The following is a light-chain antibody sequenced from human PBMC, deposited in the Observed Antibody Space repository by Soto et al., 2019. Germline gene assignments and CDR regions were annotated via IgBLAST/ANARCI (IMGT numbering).Light chain of an antibody. J-gene: IGLJ3*02. CDR2: KDS. CDR1: RSNIGSHY. CDR3: ATWDDSLGRRVL. V-gene: IGLV1-47*01. Sequence: QSVVTQPPSASGAPGQWVTISCSGSRSNIGSHYISWYQHLPGTAPKLLIYKDSQRPSGVPDRFSGSKSGTSASLAIGGLRSEDEGSYDCATWDDSLGRRVLFGGGTKLTVL.